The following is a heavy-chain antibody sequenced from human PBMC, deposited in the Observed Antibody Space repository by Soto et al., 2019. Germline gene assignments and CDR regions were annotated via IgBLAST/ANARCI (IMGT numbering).Heavy chain of an antibody. Sequence: QVQLQESGPGLVEPSQTLSLICTVSGGFISNGDYHWSWIRQPPGKGLEWIGYTYPSGSTYYNASLRSRVTISIDASKHQFSLKLNSVTAADTAVYYCAREGGYDSPHGCWGQGTLVTVSS. CDR1: GGFISNGDYH. CDR2: TYPSGST. CDR3: AREGGYDSPHGC. V-gene: IGHV4-30-4*01. D-gene: IGHD5-12*01. J-gene: IGHJ4*02.